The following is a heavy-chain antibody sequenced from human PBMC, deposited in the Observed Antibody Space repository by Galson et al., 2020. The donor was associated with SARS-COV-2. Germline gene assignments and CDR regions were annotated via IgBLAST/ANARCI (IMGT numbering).Heavy chain of an antibody. CDR2: IKQDGSEK. V-gene: IGHV3-7*05. J-gene: IGHJ6*02. D-gene: IGHD3-10*01. CDR1: GFTFSSYW. CDR3: ARDVYGSGSYYYYGMDV. Sequence: TGGSLRLSCAASGFTFSSYWMSWVRQAPGKGLEWVANIKQDGSEKYYVDSVKGRFTISRDNAKNSLYLQMNSLRAEDTAVYYCARDVYGSGSYYYYGMDVWGQGTTVTVSS.